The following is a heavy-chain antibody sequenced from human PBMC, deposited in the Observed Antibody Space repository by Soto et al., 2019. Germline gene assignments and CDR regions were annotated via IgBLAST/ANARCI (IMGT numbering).Heavy chain of an antibody. V-gene: IGHV3-30-3*01. CDR3: ARPLGLGITMIVVVIPPLAFDI. D-gene: IGHD3-22*01. Sequence: GGSLRLSCAASGFTFSSYAMHWVRLAPGKGLEWVAVISYDGSNKYYADSVKGRFTISRDNSKNTLYLQMNSLRAEDTAVYYCARPLGLGITMIVVVIPPLAFDIWGQGTMVTVSS. CDR1: GFTFSSYA. CDR2: ISYDGSNK. J-gene: IGHJ3*02.